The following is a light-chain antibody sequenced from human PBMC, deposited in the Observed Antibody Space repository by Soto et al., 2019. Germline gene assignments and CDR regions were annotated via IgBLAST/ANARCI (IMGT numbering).Light chain of an antibody. V-gene: IGKV1-39*01. CDR2: AAS. CDR3: QQTYSTPGT. J-gene: IGKJ1*01. Sequence: IPMTPNPSSLSASVGERVTIIVLSSRAIAGYVNWYQQRPGEAPNLLIYAASSLQSGVPSRFRGSGSGTDFTLTINSLQPEDFATFYCQQTYSTPGTFGQRSKA. CDR1: RAIAGY.